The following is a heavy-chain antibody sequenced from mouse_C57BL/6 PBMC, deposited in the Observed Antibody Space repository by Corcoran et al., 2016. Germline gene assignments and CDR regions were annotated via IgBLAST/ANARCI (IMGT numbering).Heavy chain of an antibody. J-gene: IGHJ3*01. CDR3: SRRAAGTEAY. V-gene: IGHV9-3*01. CDR2: INTYSGVP. D-gene: IGHD4-1*01. CDR1: GYTFTTYG. Sequence: QIQLVQSGPELKKPGETVKISCKASGYTFTTYGMSWVKQAPGKGLKWMGWINTYSGVPTYADDFKARFAFSLETSASTAYLQINNLKNEDTATYFCSRRAAGTEAYWGQGTLVTVSA.